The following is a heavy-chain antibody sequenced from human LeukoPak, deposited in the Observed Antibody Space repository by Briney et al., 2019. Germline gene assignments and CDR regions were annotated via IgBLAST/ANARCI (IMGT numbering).Heavy chain of an antibody. Sequence: GESLKISCAGSGFTFRSYGMHWVRQAPGKGLEWVAVISYDGSNQYYADSVKGRFTISRDYSKNTLYLQMDSLRAEDTAVYCCAKDAYSGSYWGYFDYWGQGTLVTVSS. D-gene: IGHD1-26*01. CDR3: AKDAYSGSYWGYFDY. CDR2: ISYDGSNQ. V-gene: IGHV3-30*18. CDR1: GFTFRSYG. J-gene: IGHJ4*02.